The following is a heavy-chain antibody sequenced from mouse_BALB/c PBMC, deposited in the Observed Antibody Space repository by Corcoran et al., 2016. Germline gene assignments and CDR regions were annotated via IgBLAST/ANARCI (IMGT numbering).Heavy chain of an antibody. CDR3: ARRAMDY. J-gene: IGHJ4*01. Sequence: EVQLQQSGAELVKPGASVKLSCTASGFNIKDTYRHVVKQRREQRLEWIGRIDPANGNTKYDPKFQGKATITADTSSNTAYLQLSSLTSEDTAVYYCARRAMDYWGQGTSVTVSS. CDR1: GFNIKDTY. V-gene: IGHV14-3*02. CDR2: IDPANGNT.